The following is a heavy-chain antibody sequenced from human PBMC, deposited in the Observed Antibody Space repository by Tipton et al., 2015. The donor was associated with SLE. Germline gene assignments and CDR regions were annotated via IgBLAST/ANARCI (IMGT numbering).Heavy chain of an antibody. CDR2: INHSGST. Sequence: TLSLTCTVSGGSISSSSYYWGWIRQPPGKGLEWIGEINHSGSTNYNPSPKSRVTISVDTSKNQFSLKLSSVTAADTAVYYCARAVLRYFDFDYWGQGTLVTVSS. V-gene: IGHV4-39*07. CDR1: GGSISSSSYY. J-gene: IGHJ4*02. D-gene: IGHD3-9*01. CDR3: ARAVLRYFDFDY.